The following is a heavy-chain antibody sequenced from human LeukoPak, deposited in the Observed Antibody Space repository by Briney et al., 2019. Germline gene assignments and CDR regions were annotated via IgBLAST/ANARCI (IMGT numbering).Heavy chain of an antibody. D-gene: IGHD3-22*01. CDR3: AKDIVGYYDSSGYFDY. V-gene: IGHV3-9*01. Sequence: GGSLRLSCAASGFTFDDYVMHWVRQAPGKGLEWVSGISWNSGSIGYADSVKGRFTISRDNAKNSLYLQMNSLRAEDTALYYCAKDIVGYYDSSGYFDYWGQGTLVTVSS. J-gene: IGHJ4*02. CDR2: ISWNSGSI. CDR1: GFTFDDYV.